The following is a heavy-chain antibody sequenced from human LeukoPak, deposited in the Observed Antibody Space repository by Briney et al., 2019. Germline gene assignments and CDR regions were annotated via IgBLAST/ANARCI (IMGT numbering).Heavy chain of an antibody. V-gene: IGHV3-7*03. Sequence: GGSLRLSCAASGFTFSSYWMNWARQAPGKGLEWVASINHNGNVNYYVDSVKGRFTISRDNAKNSLYLQMSNLRAEDTAVYYCARDGYSGYYYYGMDVWGQGTTVTVSS. CDR2: INHNGNVN. CDR3: ARDGYSGYYYYGMDV. D-gene: IGHD5-12*01. J-gene: IGHJ6*02. CDR1: GFTFSSYW.